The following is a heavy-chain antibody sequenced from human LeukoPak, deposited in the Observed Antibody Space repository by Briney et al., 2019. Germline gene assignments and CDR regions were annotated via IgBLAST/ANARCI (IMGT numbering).Heavy chain of an antibody. D-gene: IGHD3-10*01. V-gene: IGHV4-30-2*01. CDR3: ARVSSAGGSGSSNFDY. CDR1: GGSISSGGYS. CDR2: IYHSGST. J-gene: IGHJ4*02. Sequence: SETLSLTCAVSGGSISSGGYSWSWIRQPPGEGLEWIGYIYHSGSTYYNPSLKSRVTISVDRSKNQFSLKLSSVTAADTAVYYCARVSSAGGSGSSNFDYWGQGTLVTVSS.